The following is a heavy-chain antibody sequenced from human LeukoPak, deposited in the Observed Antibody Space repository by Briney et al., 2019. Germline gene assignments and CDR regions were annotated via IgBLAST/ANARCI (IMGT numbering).Heavy chain of an antibody. CDR3: AKNAAPTRYFDWLPIDY. CDR1: GFTFSSYA. J-gene: IGHJ4*02. CDR2: TSGSGGSE. Sequence: GGSLRLSCAASGFTFSSYAMRWVRQAPGMGLEWVSSTSGSGGSEYYADSVKGRYTISRDNTKNTLYLQMNSLRGEDTAVYYCAKNAAPTRYFDWLPIDYWGQGTLVTVSS. D-gene: IGHD3-9*01. V-gene: IGHV3-23*01.